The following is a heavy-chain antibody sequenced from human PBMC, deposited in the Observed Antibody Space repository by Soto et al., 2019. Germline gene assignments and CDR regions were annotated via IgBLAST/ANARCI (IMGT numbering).Heavy chain of an antibody. V-gene: IGHV4-61*01. CDR3: ARGRGYYDTTYFDY. D-gene: IGHD3-22*01. CDR2: IYYSGST. J-gene: IGHJ4*02. CDR1: GCSFSIGSYY. Sequence: EALSLTFTVSGCSFSIGSYYWSWIRQPPGKGLEWIGYIYYSGSTNYNPSLKSRLIISVDTSKNQFSLKVSSVSAADTAVYYCARGRGYYDTTYFDYWGQGTLVNVSS.